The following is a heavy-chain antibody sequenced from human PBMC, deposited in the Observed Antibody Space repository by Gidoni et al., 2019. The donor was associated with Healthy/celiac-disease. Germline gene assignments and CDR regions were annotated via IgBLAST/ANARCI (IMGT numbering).Heavy chain of an antibody. Sequence: QVQLQESGPGLVKPSETLSLTCTVSGGSISSYYWSWIRQPPGKGLEWIGYIYYSGSTNYNPSLKSRVTISVDTSKNQFSLKLSSVTAADTAVYYCAREAGQLWSRPNYYGMDVWGQGTTVTVSS. V-gene: IGHV4-59*01. CDR2: IYYSGST. CDR3: AREAGQLWSRPNYYGMDV. CDR1: GGSISSYY. J-gene: IGHJ6*02. D-gene: IGHD5-18*01.